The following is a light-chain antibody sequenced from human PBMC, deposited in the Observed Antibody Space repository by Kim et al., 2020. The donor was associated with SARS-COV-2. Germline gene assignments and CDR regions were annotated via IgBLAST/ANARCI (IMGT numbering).Light chain of an antibody. J-gene: IGLJ3*02. CDR3: SSYTRSSNFEGVV. Sequence: ITISCTGTSSDVGYYDYVSWYQQHPGKAPKLMIHDVSSRPSGVSSRFSGSKSGYTASLTISGLQAEDEADYYCSSYTRSSNFEGVVFGGGTQLTVL. V-gene: IGLV2-14*03. CDR1: SSDVGYYDY. CDR2: DVS.